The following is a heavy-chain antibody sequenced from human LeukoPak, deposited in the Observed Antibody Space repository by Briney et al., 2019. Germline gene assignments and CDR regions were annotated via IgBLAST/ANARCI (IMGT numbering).Heavy chain of an antibody. Sequence: GGSLRLSCAASGFTFSTYWMSWVRQAPGKGLEWVANIRHDADDKYYVDSVKGRFTISRDNAKNTLYVQMSRLRAEDTAVYYCARYWNGGNYDYWGQGTLVTVST. CDR1: GFTFSTYW. CDR2: IRHDADDK. D-gene: IGHD1-1*01. CDR3: ARYWNGGNYDY. J-gene: IGHJ4*02. V-gene: IGHV3-7*04.